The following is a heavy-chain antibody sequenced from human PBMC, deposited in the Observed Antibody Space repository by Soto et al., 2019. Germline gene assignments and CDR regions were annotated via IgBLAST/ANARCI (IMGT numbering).Heavy chain of an antibody. J-gene: IGHJ6*02. Sequence: LRLSCVGSGFTFSFFDLHWVRQATGKGVEWVSLISYDGRRKFYADSVKGRVTISRDNSKNTVSLQLNSLGVEDTAVYYCARGSEGGNPSRSDLDGWGPGNTVIVS. CDR1: GFTFSFFD. CDR3: ARGSEGGNPSRSDLDG. V-gene: IGHV3-30*04. CDR2: ISYDGRRK. D-gene: IGHD3-16*02.